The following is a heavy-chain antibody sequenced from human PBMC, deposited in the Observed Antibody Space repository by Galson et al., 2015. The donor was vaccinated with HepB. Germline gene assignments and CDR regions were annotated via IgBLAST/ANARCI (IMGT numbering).Heavy chain of an antibody. CDR3: ALINCGGDCFDAFDI. Sequence: SVKVSCKASGYTFTSYYMHWVRQAPGQGLEWMGIINPSGGSTSYAQKFQGRVTMTRDTSTSTVYMELSSLRSEDTAVYYCALINCGGDCFDAFDIWGQGTMVTVSS. J-gene: IGHJ3*02. CDR1: GYTFTSYY. D-gene: IGHD2-21*02. CDR2: INPSGGST. V-gene: IGHV1-46*01.